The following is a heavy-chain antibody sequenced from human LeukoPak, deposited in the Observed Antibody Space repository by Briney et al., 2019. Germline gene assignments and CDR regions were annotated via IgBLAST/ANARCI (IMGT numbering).Heavy chain of an antibody. J-gene: IGHJ6*02. V-gene: IGHV1-8*01. Sequence: GASVKVSCKASGYTFTSYDINWVRQATGQGLEWMGWMNPNSGNTGYAQKFQGRVTMTRNTSISTAYMELSSLRSEDTAVYYCARSFRGTMVRGVMLNYYGMDVWGQGTTVTVSS. CDR2: MNPNSGNT. CDR1: GYTFTSYD. D-gene: IGHD3-10*01. CDR3: ARSFRGTMVRGVMLNYYGMDV.